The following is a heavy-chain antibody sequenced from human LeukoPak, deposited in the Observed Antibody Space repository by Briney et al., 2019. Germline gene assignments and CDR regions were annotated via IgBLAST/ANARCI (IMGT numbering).Heavy chain of an antibody. CDR3: AREPMNYYYYMDV. D-gene: IGHD3-22*01. V-gene: IGHV4-30-4*08. J-gene: IGHJ6*03. CDR2: IYYSGST. CDR1: GGSISSGDYY. Sequence: SQTLSLTCTVSGGSISSGDYYWSWIRQPPGKGLEWIGYIYYSGSTNYNPSLKSRVTMSVDTSKNQFSLKLSSVTAADTAVYYCAREPMNYYYYMDVWGKGTTVTVSS.